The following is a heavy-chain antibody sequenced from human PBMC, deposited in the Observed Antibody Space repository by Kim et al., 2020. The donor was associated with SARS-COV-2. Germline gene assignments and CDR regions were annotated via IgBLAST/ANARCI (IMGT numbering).Heavy chain of an antibody. D-gene: IGHD3-10*02. Sequence: SETLSLTCTVSGGSISSGDYYWSWIRQHPGKGLEWIGYIYYTGSTYYNPSLKSRLTISVDTSKNQFSLKLSSVTAADTAVYYCAAADLMSYYYAMDVWGQGTTVTVSS. CDR1: GGSISSGDYY. V-gene: IGHV4-31*03. CDR3: AAADLMSYYYAMDV. J-gene: IGHJ6*02. CDR2: IYYTGST.